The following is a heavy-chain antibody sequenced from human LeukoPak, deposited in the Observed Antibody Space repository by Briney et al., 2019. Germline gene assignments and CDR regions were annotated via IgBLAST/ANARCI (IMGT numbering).Heavy chain of an antibody. D-gene: IGHD3-10*01. Sequence: SETLSLTCSVSGYSIRSGYYWGWVRQPPGKGLEWIANLYHSGSTYYNPSLKSRVTIPVDTSKNQFSLKLSSVTAADTAVYYCAKHSMVRGVIITLYFDYWGQGTLVTVSS. CDR3: AKHSMVRGVIITLYFDY. CDR2: LYHSGST. V-gene: IGHV4-38-2*02. CDR1: GYSIRSGYY. J-gene: IGHJ4*02.